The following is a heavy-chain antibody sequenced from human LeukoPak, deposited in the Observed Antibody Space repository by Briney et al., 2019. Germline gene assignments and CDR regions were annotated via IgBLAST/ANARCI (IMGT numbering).Heavy chain of an antibody. CDR3: ARIRAPNYDTLTGYQAYYYYMDV. CDR1: GGSFSGYY. J-gene: IGHJ6*03. D-gene: IGHD3-9*01. Sequence: PSETLSLTCAVYGGSFSGYYWSWIRQPPGKGLEWIGEINHSGSTNYNPSLKSRVTISVDTSKNQFSLKLSSVTAADTAVYYCARIRAPNYDTLTGYQAYYYYMDVWGKGTTVTISS. CDR2: INHSGST. V-gene: IGHV4-34*01.